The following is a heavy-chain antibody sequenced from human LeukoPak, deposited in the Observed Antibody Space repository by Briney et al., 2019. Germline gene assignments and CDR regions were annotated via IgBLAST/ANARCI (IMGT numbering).Heavy chain of an antibody. V-gene: IGHV1-18*01. CDR3: ARSRGYYYYYMDV. CDR1: GYTFTSYG. J-gene: IGHJ6*03. CDR2: ISAYNGNT. Sequence: ASVKVSCTASGYTFTSYGISWVRQAPGQGLEWMGWISAYNGNTNYAHKLQGRVTMTTDTATSTAYLELRSLRSDDTAVYYCARSRGYYYYYMDVWGKGTTVTVSS.